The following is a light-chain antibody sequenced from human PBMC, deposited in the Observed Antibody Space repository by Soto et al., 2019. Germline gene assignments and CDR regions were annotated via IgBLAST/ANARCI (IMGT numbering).Light chain of an antibody. CDR3: SSYAGTNNHHA. CDR2: EVT. J-gene: IGLJ1*01. Sequence: QSVLTQPPSASGSPGESVTISCTGSGSDVGFYNYVSWYQQHPGKVPKLIIYEVTNRPSGVPDRFSGSKSGNTASLTVSGLQAEDEADYYCSSYAGTNNHHAFGTGTKLTVL. CDR1: GSDVGFYNY. V-gene: IGLV2-8*01.